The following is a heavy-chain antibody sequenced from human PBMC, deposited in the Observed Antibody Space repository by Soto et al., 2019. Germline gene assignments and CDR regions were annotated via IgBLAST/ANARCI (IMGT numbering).Heavy chain of an antibody. Sequence: QMQLVQSGPEVKKSGTSVKVSCKASGFTFTSSAMQWVRQARGQRLEWIGWIVVGSGDTNFAQKFQERVTITRDIPTRXAYMELSSLRSEDPAVYYCAAGDYDSRGYYRIFDYWGQGTLVTVSS. CDR2: IVVGSGDT. V-gene: IGHV1-58*02. CDR1: GFTFTSSA. D-gene: IGHD3-22*01. CDR3: AAGDYDSRGYYRIFDY. J-gene: IGHJ4*02.